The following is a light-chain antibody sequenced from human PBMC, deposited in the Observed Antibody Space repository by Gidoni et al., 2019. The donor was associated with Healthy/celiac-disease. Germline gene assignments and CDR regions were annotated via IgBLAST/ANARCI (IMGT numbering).Light chain of an antibody. V-gene: IGKV3-20*01. CDR3: QQYGSSPYT. CDR1: QSVSSSY. J-gene: IGKJ2*01. CDR2: GAS. Sequence: EIVLTQSPGTLSLSPGERATLSCRASQSVSSSYLAWYQQKPGQAPRLLIYGASSRATGIPDRFSGSGSGTDFTLTISRLPPEDFAVYYCQQYGSSPYTFGQGTKLEIK.